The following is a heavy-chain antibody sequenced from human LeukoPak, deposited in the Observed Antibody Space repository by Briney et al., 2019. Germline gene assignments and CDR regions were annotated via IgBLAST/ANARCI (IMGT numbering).Heavy chain of an antibody. Sequence: PSETLSHTCTVSGGSLNNYFWSWIRQPAPRGLAWMGRIYTLGSTNYNYSLNSRVTMSVDTTKNQFSLKLSSVTAADTAVDYCARGRYCSADICSGGDAFDIWGQGTMVSVSS. CDR3: ARGRYCSADICSGGDAFDI. D-gene: IGHD2-15*01. CDR1: GGSLNNYF. V-gene: IGHV4-4*07. CDR2: IYTLGST. J-gene: IGHJ3*02.